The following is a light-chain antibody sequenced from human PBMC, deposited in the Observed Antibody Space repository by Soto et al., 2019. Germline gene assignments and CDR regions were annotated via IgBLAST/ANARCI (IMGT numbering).Light chain of an antibody. V-gene: IGKV1-5*01. CDR1: QSISSW. Sequence: SRARYTRCSWWWAKVTITCRASQSISSWLAWYQQKPGKAPKLLIYDASSLESGVPSRFSGCGSETEFTLTIRSLRPDDFATYHIHEYNSYSSWTVGQGTKVDIK. CDR3: HEYNSYSSWT. CDR2: DAS. J-gene: IGKJ1*01.